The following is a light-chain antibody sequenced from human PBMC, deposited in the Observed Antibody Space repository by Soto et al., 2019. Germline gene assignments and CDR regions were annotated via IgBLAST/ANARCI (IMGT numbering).Light chain of an antibody. CDR3: QHYNNLPPFT. Sequence: DIQMTQSPSSLSASVGARVTTTCQASQDIRTSLSWFQQKPGRAPKLLIYGASYLETGVPSRFRGSGSGTDFTFTISSLQPEDIATYYCQHYNNLPPFTFGPGTKVDIK. CDR2: GAS. V-gene: IGKV1-33*01. J-gene: IGKJ3*01. CDR1: QDIRTS.